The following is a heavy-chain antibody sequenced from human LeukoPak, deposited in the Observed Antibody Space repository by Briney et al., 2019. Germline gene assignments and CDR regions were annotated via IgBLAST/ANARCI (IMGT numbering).Heavy chain of an antibody. Sequence: AGGSLRLSCAASGFTFSSHGMHWVRQAPGKGLEWVAFIRYDGSNKYYADSVKGRFTISRDNAKNSLYLQMNSLRAEDTAVYYCARAWHDYVWGSYRPCYFDYWGQGTLVTVSS. V-gene: IGHV3-30*02. CDR1: GFTFSSHG. D-gene: IGHD3-16*02. CDR2: IRYDGSNK. CDR3: ARAWHDYVWGSYRPCYFDY. J-gene: IGHJ4*02.